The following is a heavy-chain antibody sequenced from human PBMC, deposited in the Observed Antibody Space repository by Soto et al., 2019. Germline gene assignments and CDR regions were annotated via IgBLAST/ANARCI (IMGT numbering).Heavy chain of an antibody. CDR3: AKRIEYSSSWYFDY. D-gene: IGHD6-13*01. V-gene: IGHV1-46*01. J-gene: IGHJ4*02. CDR2: ITPSSGST. CDR1: GYTFTTYY. Sequence: GASVKVSCKASGYTFTTYYLHWLRQARGQGLEWMGIITPSSGSTRYEQKFQDRVTMTRDTSTSTVYMELNSLRAEDTAVYYCAKRIEYSSSWYFDYRGQGTLVTVSS.